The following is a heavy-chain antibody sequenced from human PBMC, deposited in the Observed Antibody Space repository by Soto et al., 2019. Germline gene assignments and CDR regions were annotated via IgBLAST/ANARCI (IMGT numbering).Heavy chain of an antibody. V-gene: IGHV1-69*01. J-gene: IGHJ6*01. D-gene: IGHD3-3*02. Sequence: QVQLVQSGAEVKEPGSSVKVSCKASGGIFDDFIMNWVRQTPGQGLEWMGGIVPMFGTATYAEKFKGRVTISATGATRTADMDLPSLRSEGTAAFCCALNVTHSMTLSQYSGMGVWWQWNAVSVS. CDR2: IVPMFGTA. CDR3: ALNVTHSMTLSQYSGMGV. CDR1: GGIFDDFI.